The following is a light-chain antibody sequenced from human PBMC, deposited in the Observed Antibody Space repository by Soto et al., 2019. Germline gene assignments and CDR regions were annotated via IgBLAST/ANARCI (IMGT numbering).Light chain of an antibody. Sequence: QSVLTQPASVSGSPGQSITISCTGTSSDVGSYNLVSWYEQHPGKAPKLMIYEGSKRPSGVSNRFSGSKSGNTASLTISRLQAEDAADYYCCSYAGRSTYVSGTGTKVTVL. V-gene: IGLV2-23*01. J-gene: IGLJ1*01. CDR2: EGS. CDR3: CSYAGRSTYV. CDR1: SSDVGSYNL.